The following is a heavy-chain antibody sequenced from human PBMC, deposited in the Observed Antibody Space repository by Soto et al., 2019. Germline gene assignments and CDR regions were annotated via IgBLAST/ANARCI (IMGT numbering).Heavy chain of an antibody. J-gene: IGHJ4*02. CDR1: GFTFSSYA. V-gene: IGHV3-30-3*01. CDR2: ISYDGSNK. Sequence: QVQLVESGGGVVQPGRSLRLSCAASGFTFSSYAMHWVRQAPGKGLEWVAVISYDGSNKYYADSVKGRFTISRDNSKNTLHLQMNSLRAEDTAVYYCARDHPDFWSGYYRGLVDYWGQGTLVTVSS. CDR3: ARDHPDFWSGYYRGLVDY. D-gene: IGHD3-3*01.